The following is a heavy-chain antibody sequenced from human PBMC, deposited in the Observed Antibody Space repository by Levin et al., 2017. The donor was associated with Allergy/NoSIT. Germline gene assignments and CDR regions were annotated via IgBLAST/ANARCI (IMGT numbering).Heavy chain of an antibody. CDR2: IWYDGSNK. D-gene: IGHD4-17*01. V-gene: IGHV3-33*01. CDR1: GFTFSSYA. CDR3: ARDDYGDYVLPFQH. J-gene: IGHJ1*01. Sequence: GGSLRLSCAASGFTFSSYAMHWVRQAPGKGLEWVAVIWYDGSNKYYADSVKGRFTISRDNSKNTLYLQMNSLRAEDTAVYYCARDDYGDYVLPFQHWGQGTLVTVSS.